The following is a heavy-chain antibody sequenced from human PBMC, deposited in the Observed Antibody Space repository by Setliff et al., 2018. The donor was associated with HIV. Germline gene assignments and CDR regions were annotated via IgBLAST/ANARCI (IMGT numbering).Heavy chain of an antibody. CDR3: ARGRGDIVLLVYTYPPDS. D-gene: IGHD2-8*01. J-gene: IGHJ4*02. V-gene: IGHV4-34*01. CDR1: GGSLSGHY. Sequence: SETLSLTCAVYGGSLSGHYWSWIRQPPGKGLEWIGESNHVGRTNYNPSLKSRVTVSVDTSKSQFSLKLSSVTAADTAVYYCARGRGDIVLLVYTYPPDSWGQGKLVTVSS. CDR2: SNHVGRT.